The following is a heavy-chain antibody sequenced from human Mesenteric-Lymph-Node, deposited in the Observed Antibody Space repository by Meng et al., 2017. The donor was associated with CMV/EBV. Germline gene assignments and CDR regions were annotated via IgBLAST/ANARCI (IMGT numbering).Heavy chain of an antibody. CDR1: GYTFATYS. J-gene: IGHJ6*02. Sequence: ASVKVSCKASGYTFATYSISWVRQAPGQGLEWMGWINPNSGGTNYAQKFQGRVTMTRDTSISTAYMELSRLRSDDTAVYYCARDPGSRYCSSTSCYSAYSYYYGMDVWGQGTTVTVSS. CDR2: INPNSGGT. D-gene: IGHD2-2*01. V-gene: IGHV1-2*02. CDR3: ARDPGSRYCSSTSCYSAYSYYYGMDV.